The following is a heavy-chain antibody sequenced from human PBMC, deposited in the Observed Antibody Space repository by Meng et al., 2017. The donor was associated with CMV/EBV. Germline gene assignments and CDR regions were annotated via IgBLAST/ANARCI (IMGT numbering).Heavy chain of an antibody. D-gene: IGHD5-24*01. J-gene: IGHJ4*02. CDR3: ARDSTDGYNYDY. CDR2: ISSSSTYI. Sequence: GGSLRLSCAASGFIFSSYTMNWVRQAPGRGLEWVSSISSSSTYIYYADSVKGRFTISRDNAKSSLHLQMNSLRAEDTAVYYCARDSTDGYNYDYWGQGTLVPSPQ. CDR1: GFIFSSYT. V-gene: IGHV3-21*01.